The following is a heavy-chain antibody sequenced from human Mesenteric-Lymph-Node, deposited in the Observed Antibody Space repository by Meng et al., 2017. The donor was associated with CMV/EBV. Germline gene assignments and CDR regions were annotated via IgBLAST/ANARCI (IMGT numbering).Heavy chain of an antibody. CDR3: AKGAPGNYYAMDV. Sequence: SETLSLTCTVSGGSISSYYWSWIRQPPGKGLEWIGYIYYSGSTNYNPSLKSRVTISVDTSNNPFSLKLSSVTAADSALYYCAKGAPGNYYAMDVWGQGTTVTV. CDR2: IYYSGST. J-gene: IGHJ6*02. CDR1: GGSISSYY. V-gene: IGHV4-59*08.